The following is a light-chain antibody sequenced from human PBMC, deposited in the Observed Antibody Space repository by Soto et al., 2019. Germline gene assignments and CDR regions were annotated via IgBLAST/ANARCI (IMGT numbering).Light chain of an antibody. Sequence: QSALTQPASVSGSPGQSITISCTGTSSDVGGYNYVSWYQQHPGKAPKLMIYEVSNRPSGVSNRFSGSKSGNTASLTISGLQXXXXXDYXCSSYTSSSIDYVFGTGTKLTVL. J-gene: IGLJ1*01. CDR1: SSDVGGYNY. V-gene: IGLV2-14*01. CDR2: EVS. CDR3: SSYTSSSIDYV.